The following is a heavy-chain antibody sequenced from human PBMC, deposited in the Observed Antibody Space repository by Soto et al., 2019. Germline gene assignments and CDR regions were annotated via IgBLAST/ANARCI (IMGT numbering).Heavy chain of an antibody. CDR1: GGSFSGYY. CDR2: INHSGSA. D-gene: IGHD3-9*01. Sequence: PSETLSLTCAVYGGSFSGYYWNWIRQPPGKGLEWIGEINHSGSANYNPSLKSRVTISVDTSKNQFSLNLSSVTAADTAVYYCARGGFHDILTYYRYRLYYFDYWGQGTPVTVSS. J-gene: IGHJ4*02. CDR3: ARGGFHDILTYYRYRLYYFDY. V-gene: IGHV4-34*01.